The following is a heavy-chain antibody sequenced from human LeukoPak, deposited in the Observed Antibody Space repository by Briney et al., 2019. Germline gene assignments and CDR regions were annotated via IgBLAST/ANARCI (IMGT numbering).Heavy chain of an antibody. D-gene: IGHD3-22*01. Sequence: ASVKVSCKASGYTFTGYYMHWVRQAPGQGLEWMGWINPNSGGTNYAQKFQGRVTMTRDTSISTAYMELSRLRSDDTAVYYCARSYYYDSNSPMAFDIWGQGTMVTVSS. CDR3: ARSYYYDSNSPMAFDI. V-gene: IGHV1-2*02. CDR1: GYTFTGYY. CDR2: INPNSGGT. J-gene: IGHJ3*02.